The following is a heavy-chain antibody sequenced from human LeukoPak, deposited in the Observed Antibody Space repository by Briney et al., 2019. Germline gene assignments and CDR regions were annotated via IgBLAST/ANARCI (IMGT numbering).Heavy chain of an antibody. V-gene: IGHV3-30-3*01. CDR2: ISYDGSNK. J-gene: IGHJ4*02. Sequence: GGSLRLSCAASGFTFSSYAMHWVRQAPGKGLEWVAVISYDGSNKYYADSVKGRFTISRDDAKNTLYLQMEGLRAEDTAVYYCARARGSVETAMITDFWGQGTLVTVSS. D-gene: IGHD5-18*01. CDR1: GFTFSSYA. CDR3: ARARGSVETAMITDF.